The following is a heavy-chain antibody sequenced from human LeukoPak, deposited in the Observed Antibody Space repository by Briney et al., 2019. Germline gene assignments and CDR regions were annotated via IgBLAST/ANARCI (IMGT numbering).Heavy chain of an antibody. CDR3: ASVPGTGYSGSYFVYYYYYMDV. CDR1: GFTFSTYS. J-gene: IGHJ6*03. V-gene: IGHV3-21*01. CDR2: ISSSSSYI. Sequence: PGGSLRLSCEASGFTFSTYSMNWVRQAPGKGLEWVSSISSSSSYIYYADSVKGRFTISRDNAKNSLYLQMNSLRAEDTAVYYCASVPGTGYSGSYFVYYYYYMDVWGKGTTVTVSS. D-gene: IGHD1-26*01.